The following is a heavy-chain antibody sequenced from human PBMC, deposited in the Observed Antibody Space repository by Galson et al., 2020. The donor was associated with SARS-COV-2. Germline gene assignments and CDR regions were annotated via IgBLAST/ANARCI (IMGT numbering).Heavy chain of an antibody. J-gene: IGHJ4*02. D-gene: IGHD2-21*01. Sequence: GESLKISCVASGITLSRFDMHWVRQAPGKGLEWVSRPNSDGMSAFYADSVEGRFTISRDNAKNTLYLQMHSLRAEDTAVYYCASRGVVIRDISFDNWGQGTLVTVSS. CDR2: PNSDGMSA. V-gene: IGHV3-74*01. CDR1: GITLSRFD. CDR3: ASRGVVIRDISFDN.